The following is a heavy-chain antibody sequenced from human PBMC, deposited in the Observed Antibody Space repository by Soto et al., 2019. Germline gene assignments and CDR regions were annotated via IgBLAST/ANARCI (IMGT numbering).Heavy chain of an antibody. CDR2: IYSDGST. V-gene: IGHV3-66*01. CDR1: GFTVSSNY. D-gene: IGHD3-22*01. CDR3: ARNYYDSSGYYYGGAFDI. J-gene: IGHJ3*02. Sequence: EVQLVESGGGLVQPGGSLRLSCAASGFTVSSNYMSWVRQAPGKGLEWVSAIYSDGSTFYSDSVKGRFTISRDNSKNTLYLQLNSLIAEDTAVYYCARNYYDSSGYYYGGAFDIWGQGTMVTVSS.